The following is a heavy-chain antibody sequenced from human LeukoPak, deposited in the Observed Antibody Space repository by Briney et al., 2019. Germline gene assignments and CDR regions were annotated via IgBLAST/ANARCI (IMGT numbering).Heavy chain of an antibody. D-gene: IGHD5-18*01. J-gene: IGHJ4*02. Sequence: TAGGSLRLSCAASGFTFSSYAMSWVRQAPGKGLEWIGEINHSGSTNYNPSLKSRVTISVDTSKNQFSLKLSSVTAADTAVYYCASALYSYGSFDYWGQGTLVTVSS. V-gene: IGHV4-34*01. CDR1: GFTFSSYA. CDR2: INHSGST. CDR3: ASALYSYGSFDY.